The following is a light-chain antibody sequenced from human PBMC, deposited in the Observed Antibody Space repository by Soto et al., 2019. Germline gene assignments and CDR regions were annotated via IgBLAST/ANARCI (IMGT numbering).Light chain of an antibody. Sequence: EVVMTQSPATLSVSPGERATLSCRASQSVSSNLAWYQQKRGQAPRLLIYGASTRATGIPARFSGSGSGTEFTLTISSLQSEGFAVYYCQQYNNWPPWTFGQGTKVEIK. CDR1: QSVSSN. J-gene: IGKJ1*01. CDR3: QQYNNWPPWT. V-gene: IGKV3-15*01. CDR2: GAS.